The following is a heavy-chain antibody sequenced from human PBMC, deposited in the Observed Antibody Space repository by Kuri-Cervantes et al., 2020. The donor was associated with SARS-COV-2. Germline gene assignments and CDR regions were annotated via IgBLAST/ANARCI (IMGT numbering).Heavy chain of an antibody. CDR3: ARESTYTFDI. CDR2: IFHDGST. CDR1: GGAINTYNW. V-gene: IGHV4-4*02. J-gene: IGHJ3*02. D-gene: IGHD2-2*02. Sequence: GSLRLPCVVSGGAINTYNWWTWVRQPPGKGLQWIGEIFHDGSTKFNPSLSLRGRVTMSLDKSKNHFSLNLTSVTAADTAVYYCARESTYTFDIWGQGTLVTVSS.